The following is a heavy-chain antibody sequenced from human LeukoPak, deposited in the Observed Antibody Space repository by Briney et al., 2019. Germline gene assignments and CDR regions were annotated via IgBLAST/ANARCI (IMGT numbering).Heavy chain of an antibody. CDR2: IRFDGSEI. CDR3: ATRNNFEY. Sequence: GGSLRLSCAASGFIFTDYGMHWVRQAPGKGLEWVANIRFDGSEIGYGDSVEGRFIISRDNSKNSLYLQMNSLRAEDTAVYYCATRNNFEYWGQGTLVTVSS. J-gene: IGHJ4*02. CDR1: GFIFTDYG. V-gene: IGHV3-7*01.